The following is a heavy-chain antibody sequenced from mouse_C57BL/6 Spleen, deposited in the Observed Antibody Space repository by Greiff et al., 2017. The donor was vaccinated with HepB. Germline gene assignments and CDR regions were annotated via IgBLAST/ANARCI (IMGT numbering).Heavy chain of an antibody. Sequence: VQLQQSGPELVKPGASVKISCKASGYTFTDYYMNWVKQSHGKSLEWIGDINPNNGGTSYNQKFKGKATLTVDKSSSTAYMELRSLTSEDSAVYYCARDGTTGAMDYWGQGTSVTVSS. CDR1: GYTFTDYY. CDR2: INPNNGGT. D-gene: IGHD1-1*01. V-gene: IGHV1-26*01. CDR3: ARDGTTGAMDY. J-gene: IGHJ4*01.